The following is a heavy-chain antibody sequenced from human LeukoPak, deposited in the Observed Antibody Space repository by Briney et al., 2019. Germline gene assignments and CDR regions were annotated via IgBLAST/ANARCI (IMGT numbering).Heavy chain of an antibody. V-gene: IGHV4-31*03. J-gene: IGHJ4*02. CDR2: IYYSGST. CDR1: GGSISSGGYY. Sequence: SETLSLTCTVSGGSISSGGYYWSWIRQHSGKGLEWIGYIYYSGSTYYTPSLKSRLTISVDTSKNQFSLKLSSVTAADTAVYYCARDRTGDSSGYFDYWGQGTLVTVSS. D-gene: IGHD3-22*01. CDR3: ARDRTGDSSGYFDY.